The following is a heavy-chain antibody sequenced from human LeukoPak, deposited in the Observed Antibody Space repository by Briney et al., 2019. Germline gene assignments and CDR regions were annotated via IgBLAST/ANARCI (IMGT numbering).Heavy chain of an antibody. Sequence: ASVKVSCKASGFTFTSSAVQWVRQARGQRLEWIGWIVVGSGNTNYAQKFQERVTITRDMSTSTAYMELSSLRSEDTAVYYCAADRVIAARRDAFDIWGQGTMVTVSS. CDR3: AADRVIAARRDAFDI. CDR2: IVVGSGNT. CDR1: GFTFTSSA. J-gene: IGHJ3*02. V-gene: IGHV1-58*01. D-gene: IGHD6-6*01.